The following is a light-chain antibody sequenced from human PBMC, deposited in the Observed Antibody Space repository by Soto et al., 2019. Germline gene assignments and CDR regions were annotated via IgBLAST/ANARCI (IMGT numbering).Light chain of an antibody. CDR1: SSDVGGYNF. V-gene: IGLV2-8*01. Sequence: QSALTQPPSASGSLGQAVTISCTGTSSDVGGYNFVSWYQQHPGKAPKLMIYEVSKRPSGVPDRFSGSKSGNTASLTVSGLQAEDEADYYCSSFAGNTVVFGGGTKLTVL. CDR3: SSFAGNTVV. CDR2: EVS. J-gene: IGLJ2*01.